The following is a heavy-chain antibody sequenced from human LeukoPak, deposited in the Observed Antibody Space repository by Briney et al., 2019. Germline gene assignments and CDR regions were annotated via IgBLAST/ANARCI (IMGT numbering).Heavy chain of an antibody. Sequence: SETLSLTCTVSGVSISSYYWSWIRQSPGKGLEWIAYMSTSYSGDTNYNPFLESRVTISLDTSKNTFSLKLCSVTAADAAVYYCARGERPGPDYWGQGTLVTVSS. D-gene: IGHD6-25*01. CDR1: GVSISSYY. J-gene: IGHJ4*02. V-gene: IGHV4-59*01. CDR3: ARGERPGPDY. CDR2: MSTSYSGDT.